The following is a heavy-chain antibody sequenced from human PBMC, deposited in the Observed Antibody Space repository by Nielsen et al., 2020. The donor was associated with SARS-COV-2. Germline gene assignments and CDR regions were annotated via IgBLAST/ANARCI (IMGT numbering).Heavy chain of an antibody. CDR1: GFSFGTYD. D-gene: IGHD6-19*01. Sequence: GESLKISCAASGFSFGTYDMHWVRQAPGKGLEWVAVIWSDGSDRYYADSVKGRFTISRDNSKNTLYLQMNSLRVDDTAVYFCARGTGSVAGTIDYWGQGTQVTVSS. CDR3: ARGTGSVAGTIDY. CDR2: IWSDGSDR. V-gene: IGHV3-33*01. J-gene: IGHJ4*02.